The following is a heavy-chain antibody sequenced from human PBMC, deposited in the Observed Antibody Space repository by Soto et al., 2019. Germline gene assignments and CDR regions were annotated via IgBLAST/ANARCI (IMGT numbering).Heavy chain of an antibody. Sequence: QVQLVQSGAEVKKPGSSVKVSCKASGGTFSSYAISWVREAPGQGLEWMGGILPIFGTANYAQKFQGRVTITADEPTSTAYMGLSSRRYEDTAVYYCARAQKTRKPSVTTYAFDIWGQGTMVTVSS. CDR3: ARAQKTRKPSVTTYAFDI. V-gene: IGHV1-69*01. CDR1: GGTFSSYA. D-gene: IGHD4-4*01. CDR2: ILPIFGTA. J-gene: IGHJ3*02.